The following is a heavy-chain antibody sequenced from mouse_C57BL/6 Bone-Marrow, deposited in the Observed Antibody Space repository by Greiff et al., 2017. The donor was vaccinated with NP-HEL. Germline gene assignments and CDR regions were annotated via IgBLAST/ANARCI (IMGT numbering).Heavy chain of an antibody. J-gene: IGHJ1*03. CDR1: GYTFTSYN. V-gene: IGHV1-12*01. D-gene: IGHD1-1*01. Sequence: QVQLKQSGAELVRPGASVKMSCKASGYTFTSYNMHWVKQTPRQGLEWIGAIYPGNGDTSYNQKFKGKATLTVDKSSSTAYMQLSSLISEDSAVYFCARGGGNYYGSSYVESVLYFDVWGTGTTVTVSS. CDR2: IYPGNGDT. CDR3: ARGGGNYYGSSYVESVLYFDV.